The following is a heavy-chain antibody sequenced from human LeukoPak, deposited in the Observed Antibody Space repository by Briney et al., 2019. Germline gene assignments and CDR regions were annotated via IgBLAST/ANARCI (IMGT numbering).Heavy chain of an antibody. J-gene: IGHJ4*02. CDR3: AKMPVSYSSGWSTFDY. Sequence: GGSLRLSCAASGFTFSSYAMSWVRQAPGKGLDWVSGISGSGGGTHYADSVKGRFTISRDNSKNTLYLQMNSLRAEDTAIYYCAKMPVSYSSGWSTFDYWGQGTLVTVSS. D-gene: IGHD6-19*01. CDR2: ISGSGGGT. CDR1: GFTFSSYA. V-gene: IGHV3-23*01.